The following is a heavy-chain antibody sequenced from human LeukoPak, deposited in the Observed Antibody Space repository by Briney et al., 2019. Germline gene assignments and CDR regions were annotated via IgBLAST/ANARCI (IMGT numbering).Heavy chain of an antibody. CDR3: ARDRSSGFDY. V-gene: IGHV6-1*01. Sequence: SQTLSLTCAISGDSVSNNSAAWNWIRQSPSRGLEWLGRTYYRSKWYISVKSRITINPDTSKNQFSLRVNSVTPEDTAVYYCARDRSSGFDYWGQGTPVTVSS. CDR2: TYYRSKWY. J-gene: IGHJ4*02. D-gene: IGHD6-19*01. CDR1: GDSVSNNSAA.